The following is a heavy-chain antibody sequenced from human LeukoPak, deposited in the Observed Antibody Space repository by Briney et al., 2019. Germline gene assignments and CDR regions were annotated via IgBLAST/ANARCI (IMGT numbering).Heavy chain of an antibody. Sequence: RGASVKVSCKASGGTFSSYAISWVRQAPGQGLEWMGGIIPIFGTANYAQKFQGRVTITADESTSTAYMELSSLRSEDTAVYYCARSYYYGSGSLYYFDYRGQGTLVTVSS. D-gene: IGHD3-10*01. CDR3: ARSYYYGSGSLYYFDY. J-gene: IGHJ4*02. CDR1: GGTFSSYA. V-gene: IGHV1-69*13. CDR2: IIPIFGTA.